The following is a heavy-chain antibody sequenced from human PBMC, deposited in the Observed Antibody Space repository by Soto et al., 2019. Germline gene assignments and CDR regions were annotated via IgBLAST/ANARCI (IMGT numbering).Heavy chain of an antibody. CDR1: GGSISSGGYS. V-gene: IGHV4-30-2*01. Sequence: NPSETLSLTCAVSGGSISSGGYSWSWVRQPPGKGLEWIGYIYHSGSTYYNPSLKSRVTISVDRSKNQFSLKLSSVTAADTAVYYCARVRGVTGVPDYWGQGTLVTVSS. D-gene: IGHD3-3*01. CDR3: ARVRGVTGVPDY. CDR2: IYHSGST. J-gene: IGHJ4*02.